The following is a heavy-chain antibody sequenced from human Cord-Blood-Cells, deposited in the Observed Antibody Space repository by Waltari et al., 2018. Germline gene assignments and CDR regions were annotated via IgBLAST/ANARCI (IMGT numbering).Heavy chain of an antibody. Sequence: QVQLQESGPGLVKPSETLYLTCTVSGGSISSYYWSWIRQSAGKGLEWIGRIYTSGSTNYNPSLKSRVTMSVDTSKNQFSLKLSSVTAADTAVYYCARDPDRDFWSGERAFDIWGQGTMVTVSS. J-gene: IGHJ3*02. CDR1: GGSISSYY. CDR2: IYTSGST. CDR3: ARDPDRDFWSGERAFDI. V-gene: IGHV4-4*07. D-gene: IGHD3-3*01.